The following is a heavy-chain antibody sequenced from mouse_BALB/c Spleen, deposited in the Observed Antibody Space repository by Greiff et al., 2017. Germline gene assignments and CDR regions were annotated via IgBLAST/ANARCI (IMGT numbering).Heavy chain of an antibody. Sequence: EAGGGLVQPKGSLKLSCAASGFTFNTYAMNWVRQAPGKGLEWVARIRSKSNNYATYYADSVKDRFTISRDDSQSMLYLQMNNLKTEDTAMYYCVRQGGYDRAYAMDYWGQGTSVTVSA. D-gene: IGHD2-2*01. CDR1: GFTFNTYA. CDR2: IRSKSNNYAT. CDR3: VRQGGYDRAYAMDY. V-gene: IGHV10-1*02. J-gene: IGHJ4*01.